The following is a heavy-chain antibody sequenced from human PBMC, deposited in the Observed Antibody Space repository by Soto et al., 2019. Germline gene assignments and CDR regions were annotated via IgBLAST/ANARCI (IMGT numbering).Heavy chain of an antibody. CDR1: GGTFRTYA. CDR3: AKGAVAGTPTSYYYYGMDV. CDR2: IIPIFGTV. Sequence: QVQLLQSGAEVKKPGSSVRVSCEASGGTFRTYAISWVRQAPGQGLEWMGEIIPIFGTVNYAQKFQGRVTITADEYTTTGYMDLRSLRSEDTAVYYCAKGAVAGTPTSYYYYGMDVWGQGTTVTVSS. D-gene: IGHD6-19*01. J-gene: IGHJ6*02. V-gene: IGHV1-69*12.